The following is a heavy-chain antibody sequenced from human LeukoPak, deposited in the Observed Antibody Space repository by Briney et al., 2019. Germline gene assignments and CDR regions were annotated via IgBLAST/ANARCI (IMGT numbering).Heavy chain of an antibody. CDR1: GYSFSDYW. V-gene: IGHV5-51*01. D-gene: IGHD1-26*01. J-gene: IGHJ4*02. Sequence: GESLKISCKGSGYSFSDYWIGWVRQMPGKGLEWMGIIYPGDSDTRYSPSFQGHVTISADKSISTAYLQWSSLKASDTAMYYCAIRYSGSYNDYWGQGTLVTVSS. CDR2: IYPGDSDT. CDR3: AIRYSGSYNDY.